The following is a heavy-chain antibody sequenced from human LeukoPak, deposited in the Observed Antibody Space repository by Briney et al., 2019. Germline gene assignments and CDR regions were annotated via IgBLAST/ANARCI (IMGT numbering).Heavy chain of an antibody. J-gene: IGHJ6*03. CDR1: GFTFSSYW. Sequence: GGSLRLSCAASGFTFSSYWMSWVRQAPGKGLEWVANIKQDGSEKYYVDSVKGRFTISRDNAKNSLYLQMNSLRAEDTAVYYCARDILFLEWLSTGDYYYYYMDVWGKGTTVTVSS. CDR2: IKQDGSEK. CDR3: ARDILFLEWLSTGDYYYYYMDV. V-gene: IGHV3-7*01. D-gene: IGHD3-3*01.